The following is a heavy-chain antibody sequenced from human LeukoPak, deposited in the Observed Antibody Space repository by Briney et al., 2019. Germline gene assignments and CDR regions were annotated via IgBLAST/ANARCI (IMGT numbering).Heavy chain of an antibody. Sequence: SETLSLTCTVSGGSISSYYWSWIRQPAGKGLEWIGYIYYSGSTNYNPSLKSRVTISVDTSKNQFSLKLSSVTAADTAVYYCARDYYDSSGHKDAFDIWGQGTMVTVSS. CDR1: GGSISSYY. CDR3: ARDYYDSSGHKDAFDI. V-gene: IGHV4-59*01. CDR2: IYYSGST. J-gene: IGHJ3*02. D-gene: IGHD3-22*01.